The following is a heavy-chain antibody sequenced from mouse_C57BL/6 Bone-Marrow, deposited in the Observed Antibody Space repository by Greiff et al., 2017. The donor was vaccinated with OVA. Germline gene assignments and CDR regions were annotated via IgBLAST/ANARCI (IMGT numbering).Heavy chain of an antibody. CDR3: AKKTIYYYGSSYVDYAMDY. D-gene: IGHD1-1*01. V-gene: IGHV2-5*01. Sequence: QVQLKQSGPGLVQPSQSLSITCTVSGFSLTSYGVHWVRQSPGKGLEWLGVIWRGGSTDYNAAFMSRLSITKDNSKSQVFFKMNSLQADDTAIYYCAKKTIYYYGSSYVDYAMDYWGQGTSVTVSS. J-gene: IGHJ4*01. CDR2: IWRGGST. CDR1: GFSLTSYG.